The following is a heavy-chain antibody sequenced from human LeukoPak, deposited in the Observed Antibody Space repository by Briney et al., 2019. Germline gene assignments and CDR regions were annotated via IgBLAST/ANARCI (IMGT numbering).Heavy chain of an antibody. D-gene: IGHD1-1*01. CDR3: ARPWNWMFGY. J-gene: IGHJ4*02. Sequence: GGSLRLSCAASGFTFSSYWMSWVRQAPGKGLEWVASINQDGSDIYYVDSVKGRFTISRDNAKNSLDLQMNNLRAEDTAVYHCARPWNWMFGYWGQGTLVTVSS. CDR1: GFTFSSYW. V-gene: IGHV3-7*01. CDR2: INQDGSDI.